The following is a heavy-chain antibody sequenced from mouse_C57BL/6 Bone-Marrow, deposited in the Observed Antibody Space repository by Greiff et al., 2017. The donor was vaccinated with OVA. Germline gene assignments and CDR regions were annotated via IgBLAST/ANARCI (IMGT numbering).Heavy chain of an antibody. CDR2: ISYSGST. CDR1: GYSITSDY. CDR3: ARSYYGSSYEFDYFDY. J-gene: IGHJ2*01. V-gene: IGHV3-8*01. Sequence: DVKLQESGPGLAKPSQTLSLTCSVTGYSITSDYWNWIRKFPGNKLEYMGYISYSGSTYYNPSLKSRISITRDTSKNQYYLQLNSVTTEDTATYYCARSYYGSSYEFDYFDYWGQGTTLTVSS. D-gene: IGHD1-1*01.